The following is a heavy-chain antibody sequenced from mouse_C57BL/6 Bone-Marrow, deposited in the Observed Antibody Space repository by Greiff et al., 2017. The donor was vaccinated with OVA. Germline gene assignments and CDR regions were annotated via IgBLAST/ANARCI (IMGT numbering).Heavy chain of an antibody. Sequence: QVQLKQSGAELVKPGASVKISCKASGYAFSSYWMNWVKQRPGKGLEWIGQIYPGDGDTNYNGKFKGKATLTADKSSSTAYMQLSSLTSEDSAVYFCARWGSSTYWYFDVWCTGTAVTVSS. CDR2: IYPGDGDT. V-gene: IGHV1-80*01. CDR1: GYAFSSYW. J-gene: IGHJ1*03. D-gene: IGHD1-1*01. CDR3: ARWGSSTYWYFDV.